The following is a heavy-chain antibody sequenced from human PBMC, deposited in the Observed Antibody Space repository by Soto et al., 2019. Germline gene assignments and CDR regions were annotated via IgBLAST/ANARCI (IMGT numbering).Heavy chain of an antibody. J-gene: IGHJ4*02. CDR2: IYYSGSN. V-gene: IGHV4-30-4*01. CDR1: GGSISSGDYY. Sequence: QVQLQESGPGLVKPSQTLSLTCTVSGGSISSGDYYWSWIRQPPGKGLEWIGYIYYSGSNNYNPXXXXXXXXXXXXXXXXXXXXXXXXXXXXXXXXXXXXXXXXXXXXAYWGQGTLVTVSS. CDR3: XXXXXXXXXXAY.